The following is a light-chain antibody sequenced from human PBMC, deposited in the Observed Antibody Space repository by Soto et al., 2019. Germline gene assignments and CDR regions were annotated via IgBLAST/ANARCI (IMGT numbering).Light chain of an antibody. CDR2: GAS. CDR3: QQYGSSPFT. J-gene: IGKJ2*01. V-gene: IGKV3-20*01. Sequence: EIVLTQSPGTLSLSPGERATLSCRASQSVSSSYLAWYQQKPGQAPRLLIYGASSRATGIPDRFSGSGSGTDFTLTISRLEPEDFAVYYCQQYGSSPFTFGQATMLEIK. CDR1: QSVSSSY.